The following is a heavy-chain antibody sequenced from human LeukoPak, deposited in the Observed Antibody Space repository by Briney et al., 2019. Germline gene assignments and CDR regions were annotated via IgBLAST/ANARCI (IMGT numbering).Heavy chain of an antibody. J-gene: IGHJ3*02. CDR3: ARGPHYDIFTGYYNDAFDI. Sequence: PSETLSLTCAVYGGSFSGYYWRWVRQPPGKGLEWIGEINHSGSTNYNPSLKSRVTISVDTSKNQFSLKLSSVTAADTAVYYCARGPHYDIFTGYYNDAFDIWGQGTMVTVSS. V-gene: IGHV4-34*01. CDR2: INHSGST. D-gene: IGHD3-9*01. CDR1: GGSFSGYY.